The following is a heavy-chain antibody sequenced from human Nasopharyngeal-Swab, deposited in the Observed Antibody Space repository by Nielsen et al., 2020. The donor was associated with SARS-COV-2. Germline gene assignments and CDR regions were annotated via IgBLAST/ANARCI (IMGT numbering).Heavy chain of an antibody. CDR1: GFTFDDYA. Sequence: LRLSCAASGFTFDDYAMHWVRQAPGKGLEWVSGISWNSGSIGYADSVKGRFTISRDNAKNSLYLQMNSLRAEDTALYYCAKPYYDILTGYYIGAFDIWGQGTMVTVSS. CDR2: ISWNSGSI. D-gene: IGHD3-9*01. J-gene: IGHJ3*02. CDR3: AKPYYDILTGYYIGAFDI. V-gene: IGHV3-9*01.